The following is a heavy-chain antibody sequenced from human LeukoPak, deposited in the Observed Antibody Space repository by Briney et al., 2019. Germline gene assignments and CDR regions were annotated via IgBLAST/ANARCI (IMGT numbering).Heavy chain of an antibody. CDR1: GFTFSSYA. Sequence: PGGSLRLSCAASGFTFSSYAMSWVRQAPGKGLDWVSGISGSGGTTYYADSVRGRFTFSRDSSKNTLYLQMNSLRAEDTAVYYCAKEVNVVYYDSSGSFDYWGQGTLVTVSS. CDR2: ISGSGGTT. D-gene: IGHD3-22*01. J-gene: IGHJ4*02. V-gene: IGHV3-23*01. CDR3: AKEVNVVYYDSSGSFDY.